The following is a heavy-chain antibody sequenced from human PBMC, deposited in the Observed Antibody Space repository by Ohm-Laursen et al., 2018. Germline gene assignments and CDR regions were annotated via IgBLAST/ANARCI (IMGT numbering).Heavy chain of an antibody. CDR1: GGSISNYY. D-gene: IGHD1-26*01. CDR2: IDSSGST. V-gene: IGHV4-59*08. Sequence: SETLSLTCTISGGSISNYYWSWIRQPPGKGLEWIGYIDSSGSTNSYPSLKSRVTISLDTSKNQFSLKLSSVTAADTAVYYCARYGAGVGAYYYFDYWGQGTLVTVSS. J-gene: IGHJ4*02. CDR3: ARYGAGVGAYYYFDY.